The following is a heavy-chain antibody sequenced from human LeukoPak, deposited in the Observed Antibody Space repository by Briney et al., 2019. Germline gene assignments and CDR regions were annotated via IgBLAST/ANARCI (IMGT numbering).Heavy chain of an antibody. CDR3: ARDGFEGLFDY. CDR2: IKQDASEK. V-gene: IGHV3-7*01. J-gene: IGHJ4*02. D-gene: IGHD3-10*01. Sequence: GGSLRLSCAVSGLTLSRYWMTWVRHAPGKGLEWVANIKQDASEKYYVDSVKGRFTISRDNAKNSLYLQMNSLRAEDTAVYYCARDGFEGLFDYWGQGTLVTVSS. CDR1: GLTLSRYW.